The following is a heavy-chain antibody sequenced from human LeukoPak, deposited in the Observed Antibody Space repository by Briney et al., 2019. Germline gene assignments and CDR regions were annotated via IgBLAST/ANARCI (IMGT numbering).Heavy chain of an antibody. J-gene: IGHJ4*02. D-gene: IGHD3-22*01. CDR2: ISGSGGST. CDR3: ASSHDSSGND. CDR1: GFTFNSYA. Sequence: GGSLRLSCAASGFTFNSYAMSWVRQAPGKGLEWVSGISGSGGSTYYADSVKGRFTISRDSSKNTLYLQMNSLRAEDTAVYYCASSHDSSGNDWGQGTLVTVSS. V-gene: IGHV3-23*01.